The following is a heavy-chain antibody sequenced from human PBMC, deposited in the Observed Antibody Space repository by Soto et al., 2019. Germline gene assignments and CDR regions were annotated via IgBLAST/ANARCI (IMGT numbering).Heavy chain of an antibody. D-gene: IGHD5-12*01. V-gene: IGHV3-48*03. CDR1: GFTFNSYE. CDR2: ISTSGWTK. CDR3: ARDMATTQAFDY. Sequence: PVGSLRLSCSASGFTFNSYEMNWVRQAPGKGLEWVSDISTSGWTKYYADSVKGRFTISRDNARNSLYLQMNSLRAEDTAVYYCARDMATTQAFDYWGHGILVTVSS. J-gene: IGHJ4*01.